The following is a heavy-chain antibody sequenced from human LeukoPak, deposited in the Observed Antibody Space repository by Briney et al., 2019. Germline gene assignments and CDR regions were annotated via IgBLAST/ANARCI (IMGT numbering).Heavy chain of an antibody. D-gene: IGHD6-13*01. Sequence: GGSLRLSCAASGFTFSSYGMHWVRQAPGKGLEWVAFIRYDGSNKYYADSVKGRFTISRDNSKNTLYLQMNSLRAEETAVYYCAKDPTGSSSFAEYFQHWGQGTLVTVSS. CDR2: IRYDGSNK. V-gene: IGHV3-30*02. CDR3: AKDPTGSSSFAEYFQH. CDR1: GFTFSSYG. J-gene: IGHJ1*01.